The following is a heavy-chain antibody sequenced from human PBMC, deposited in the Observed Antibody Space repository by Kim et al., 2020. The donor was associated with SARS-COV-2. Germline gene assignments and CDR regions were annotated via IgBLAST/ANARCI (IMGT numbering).Heavy chain of an antibody. J-gene: IGHJ4*02. CDR3: AKGISWIKLRGGYYFDN. D-gene: IGHD5-18*01. Sequence: GGSLRLSCAASGFTFSSYAISWFRHSPGKGLEWVSAISGNGGSTYYADSVKGRFTISRDNSKNTLYLQMNSLRAEDTAVYYCAKGISWIKLRGGYYFDNWGQGTLVTVSS. CDR2: ISGNGGST. V-gene: IGHV3-23*01. CDR1: GFTFSSYA.